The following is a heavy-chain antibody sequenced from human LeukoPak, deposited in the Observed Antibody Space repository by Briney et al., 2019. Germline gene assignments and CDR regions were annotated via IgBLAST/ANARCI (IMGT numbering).Heavy chain of an antibody. V-gene: IGHV3-33*06. CDR1: GFNFDGYG. CDR3: AKDSAFNYDSSGYADY. J-gene: IGHJ4*02. Sequence: GRSLRLSCAASGFNFDGYGMHWVRQTPGKGLEWVAVVWFDGTKRDYAESVKGRFTISRDNSKNTVYLEMNRLRVGDTAIYYCAKDSAFNYDSSGYADYWGQGTLVIVSS. CDR2: VWFDGTKR. D-gene: IGHD3-22*01.